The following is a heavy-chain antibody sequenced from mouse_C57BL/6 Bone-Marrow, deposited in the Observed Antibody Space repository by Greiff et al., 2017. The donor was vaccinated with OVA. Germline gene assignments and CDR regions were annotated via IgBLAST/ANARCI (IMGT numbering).Heavy chain of an antibody. D-gene: IGHD1-1*01. CDR1: GYTFTSYT. CDR3: ARILRGEAMDY. CDR2: ITPSSGYT. Sequence: VQLQQSGAELARPGASVKMSCKASGYTFTSYTMHWVKQRPGQGLEWIGYITPSSGYTKYNQKFKDKATLTADKSSSTAYMQLSSLTSEDSAVYYSARILRGEAMDYWGQGTSVTVSS. V-gene: IGHV1-4*01. J-gene: IGHJ4*01.